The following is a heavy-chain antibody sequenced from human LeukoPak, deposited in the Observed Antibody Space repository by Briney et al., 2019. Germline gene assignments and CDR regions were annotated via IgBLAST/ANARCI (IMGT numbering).Heavy chain of an antibody. CDR2: IYYSGST. CDR1: GGSISSSSYY. J-gene: IGHJ3*02. CDR3: ARDGSSSRGVDAFDI. V-gene: IGHV4-39*07. D-gene: IGHD6-6*01. Sequence: KTSETLSLTCTVSGGSISSSSYYWGWIRQPPGKGLEWIGSIYYSGSTYYNPSLKSRVTISVDTSKNQFSLKLSSVTAADTAVYYCARDGSSSRGVDAFDIWGQGTMVTVSS.